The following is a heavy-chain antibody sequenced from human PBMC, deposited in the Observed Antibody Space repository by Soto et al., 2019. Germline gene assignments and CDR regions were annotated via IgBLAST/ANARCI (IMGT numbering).Heavy chain of an antibody. CDR3: ARDIFGVGATRNFDY. D-gene: IGHD1-26*01. Sequence: GASVKVSCKASGYTFTSHYMHWVRQAPGQGLEWMGIINPSGGSTSYAQKFQGRVTMTRDTSTSTVYMELSSLRSEDTAVYYCARDIFGVGATRNFDYWGQGTLVTVSS. CDR1: GYTFTSHY. J-gene: IGHJ4*02. V-gene: IGHV1-46*01. CDR2: INPSGGST.